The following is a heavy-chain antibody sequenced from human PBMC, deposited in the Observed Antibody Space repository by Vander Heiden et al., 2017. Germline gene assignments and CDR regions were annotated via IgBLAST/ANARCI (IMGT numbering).Heavy chain of an antibody. D-gene: IGHD3-10*01. Sequence: LPLQQSGTGLGMTSETLSLACTVSGRSSRRGSSSWALVRPSLGKGLAWSGRLYYSGSTYYNPSLQRLGTRSVDTSKNQFSLKLSLETAAETAVYNCARRAEYDALSYYLAYGMDVWGQGTTVTVSS. CDR1: GRSSRRGSSS. CDR3: ARRAEYDALSYYLAYGMDV. J-gene: IGHJ6*02. CDR2: LYYSGST. V-gene: IGHV4-39*01.